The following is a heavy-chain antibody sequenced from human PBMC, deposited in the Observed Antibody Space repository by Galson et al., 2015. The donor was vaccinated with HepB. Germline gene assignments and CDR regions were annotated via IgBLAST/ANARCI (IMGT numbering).Heavy chain of an antibody. CDR2: ISYDGSNK. Sequence: SLRLSCAASGFTFSSYGMHWVRQAPGKGLEWVAVISYDGSNKYYADSVKGRFTISRDNSKNTLYLQMNSLRAEDTAVYYCAKDRRGRRFDYWGQGTLVTVSS. D-gene: IGHD3-10*01. J-gene: IGHJ4*02. CDR1: GFTFSSYG. V-gene: IGHV3-30*18. CDR3: AKDRRGRRFDY.